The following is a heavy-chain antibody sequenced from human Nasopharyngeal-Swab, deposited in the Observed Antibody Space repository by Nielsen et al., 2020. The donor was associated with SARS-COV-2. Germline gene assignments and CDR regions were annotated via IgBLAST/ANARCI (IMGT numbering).Heavy chain of an antibody. V-gene: IGHV3-30*04. D-gene: IGHD2-15*01. Sequence: GESLKISCAASGFTLTSYTMHWVRQAPGKGLEWVAVVLYDGTTRYYADSVKGRFTISRDTSENTLYLQMNSLRAEDTAVYYCARDVGGRDNYWGQGALVTVSS. CDR2: VLYDGTTR. CDR1: GFTLTSYT. CDR3: ARDVGGRDNY. J-gene: IGHJ4*02.